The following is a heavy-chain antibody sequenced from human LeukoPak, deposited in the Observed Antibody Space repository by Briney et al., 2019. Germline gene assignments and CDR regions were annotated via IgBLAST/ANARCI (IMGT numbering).Heavy chain of an antibody. CDR2: ISDSGGTT. D-gene: IGHD2-21*01. Sequence: GGSLRLSCAVSGSTFSSYTMSWVRQALGKGLDWVSGISDSGGTTYYADSVKGRFTISRDNSKNTLYLQMNSLRAEDTAVYYCVFRLDYFDYWGQGTLVTVSS. CDR3: VFRLDYFDY. CDR1: GSTFSSYT. J-gene: IGHJ4*02. V-gene: IGHV3-23*01.